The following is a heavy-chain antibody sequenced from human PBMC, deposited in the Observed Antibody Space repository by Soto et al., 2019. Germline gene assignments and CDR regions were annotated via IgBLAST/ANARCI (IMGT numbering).Heavy chain of an antibody. J-gene: IGHJ4*02. Sequence: ASVKVSCKVSGYTFTSYDINWVRQATGQGLEWMGWMNPNSGNTGYAQKFQGRVTMTRNTSISTAYMELSSLRSEDTAVYYCARRSGYSSGWYTIDYWGQGTLVTVSS. D-gene: IGHD6-19*01. CDR3: ARRSGYSSGWYTIDY. CDR2: MNPNSGNT. V-gene: IGHV1-8*01. CDR1: GYTFTSYD.